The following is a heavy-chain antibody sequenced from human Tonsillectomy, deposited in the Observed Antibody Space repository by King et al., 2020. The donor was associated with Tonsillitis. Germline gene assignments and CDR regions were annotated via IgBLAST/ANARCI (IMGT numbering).Heavy chain of an antibody. D-gene: IGHD6-13*01. CDR1: GFTLSNYS. CDR2: MSSGSSYI. V-gene: IGHV3-21*01. Sequence: VQLVETGGGLVKPGGSLRLSCAASGFTLSNYSMNWVRQAPGKGLEWVSFMSSGSSYIYYADSVKGRFTISRDNAKNSLYLQMNSLRAEDTAVYFCATGGYSISWYGVDFDYWGQGTLVTVSS. J-gene: IGHJ4*02. CDR3: ATGGYSISWYGVDFDY.